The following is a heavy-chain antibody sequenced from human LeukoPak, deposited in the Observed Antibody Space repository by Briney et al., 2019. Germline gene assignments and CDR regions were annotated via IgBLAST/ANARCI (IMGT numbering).Heavy chain of an antibody. V-gene: IGHV3-23*01. CDR3: AKRTSGGSSGYSFDY. D-gene: IGHD3-16*01. Sequence: GGSLRLSCAASGFIFNTYPMTWVRQAPGKGLEWVSVISGSGGNTYYADSVKGRFTISRDNSKNTLYVQMNSLRAEDTAVYYCAKRTSGGSSGYSFDYWGQGTLVTVSS. CDR2: ISGSGGNT. J-gene: IGHJ4*02. CDR1: GFIFNTYP.